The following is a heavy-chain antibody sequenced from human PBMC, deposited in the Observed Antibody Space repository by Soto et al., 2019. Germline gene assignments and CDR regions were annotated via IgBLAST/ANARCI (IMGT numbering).Heavy chain of an antibody. CDR2: ISHDGSNK. D-gene: IGHD3-3*01. J-gene: IGHJ6*02. V-gene: IGHV3-30*18. CDR1: GFTFIDYG. Sequence: WGSLRLSCAASGFTFIDYGMHCFRQSPCKWLEWVAFISHDGSNKYYADSMKGRFTMSRDNSKSTLYLQLSSLRGEDTAVYYCTKRRNVLRFLEWSSGMEVWGQGTTVTVSS. CDR3: TKRRNVLRFLEWSSGMEV.